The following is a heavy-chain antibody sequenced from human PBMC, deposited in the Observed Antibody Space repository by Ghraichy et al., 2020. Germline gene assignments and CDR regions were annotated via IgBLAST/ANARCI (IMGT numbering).Heavy chain of an antibody. V-gene: IGHV1-8*01. CDR1: GYTFTSYD. CDR2: MNPNSGNT. Sequence: ASVQVSCKASGYTFTSYDINWVRQATGQGLEWMGWMNPNSGNTGYAQKFQGRVTMTRNTSISTAYMELSSLRSEDTAVYYCARGQYDFWSGPPVKGHMDVWGQGTTVTVSS. CDR3: ARGQYDFWSGPPVKGHMDV. D-gene: IGHD3-3*01. J-gene: IGHJ6*02.